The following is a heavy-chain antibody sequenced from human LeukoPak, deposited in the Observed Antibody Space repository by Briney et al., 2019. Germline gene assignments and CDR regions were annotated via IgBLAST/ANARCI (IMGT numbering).Heavy chain of an antibody. J-gene: IGHJ4*02. CDR2: INHSGST. V-gene: IGHV4-34*01. CDR1: GGSFSGYY. CDR3: ARLRLGWFGELSPPDY. D-gene: IGHD3-10*01. Sequence: SETLSLTCAVYGGSFSGYYWSWIRQPPGKGLEWIGEINHSGSTNYNPSLKSRVTISVDTSKNQFSLKLSSVTAADTAVYYCARLRLGWFGELSPPDYWGQGTLVTVSS.